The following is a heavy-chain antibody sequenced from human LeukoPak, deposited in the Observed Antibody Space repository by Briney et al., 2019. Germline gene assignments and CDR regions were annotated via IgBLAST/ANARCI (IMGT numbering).Heavy chain of an antibody. V-gene: IGHV3-30*04. CDR3: ARDSPSDH. CDR2: ISYDGSNK. Sequence: GRSLRLSCAASGFTFSSYAMHWVRQAPGKGLEWVAVISYDGSNKYYADSVKGRFTISRDNSKNTLYLQMNSLRAEDTAVYYCARDSPSDHWGRGTLVTVSS. J-gene: IGHJ2*01. CDR1: GFTFSSYA.